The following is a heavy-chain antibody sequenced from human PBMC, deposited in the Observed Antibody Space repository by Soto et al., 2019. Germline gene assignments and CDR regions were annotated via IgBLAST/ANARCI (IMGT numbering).Heavy chain of an antibody. CDR1: GFTVSTNY. V-gene: IGHV3-53*01. D-gene: IGHD6-13*01. J-gene: IGHJ4*02. CDR3: AKCMGSSWIGVIDN. CDR2: IYTGGST. Sequence: PGGSLRLSCAASGFTVSTNYMSWVRQPPGKGLEWVSVIYTGGSTYYADSVKGRFTISRDNSKNRLFLQMNSLRAEDTAIYYCAKCMGSSWIGVIDNWGQGTLVTVSS.